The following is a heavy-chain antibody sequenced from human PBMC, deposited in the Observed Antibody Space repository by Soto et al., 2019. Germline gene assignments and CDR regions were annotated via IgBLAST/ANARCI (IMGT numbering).Heavy chain of an antibody. V-gene: IGHV3-23*01. D-gene: IGHD5-18*01. J-gene: IGHJ5*02. CDR1: GFTFGTYA. CDR2: ITGSGGST. Sequence: GGSLRLSCAASGFTFGTYAMNWVRQAPGKGLEWVSGITGSGGSTYYADSVKGRFTISRDNSENTLYLQMNSLRGDDTAVYYCAKDRSVDTRDWFDPWGQGTLVTVSS. CDR3: AKDRSVDTRDWFDP.